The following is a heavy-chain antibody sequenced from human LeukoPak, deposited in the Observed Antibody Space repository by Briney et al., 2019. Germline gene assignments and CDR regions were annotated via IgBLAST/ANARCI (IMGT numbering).Heavy chain of an antibody. V-gene: IGHV3-21*01. D-gene: IGHD3-10*01. CDR1: GFTFSSYS. CDR2: ISSSSSYI. CDR3: AREGWFGELSYYYYGMDV. Sequence: GGSLRLSCAASGFTFSSYSMNWVRQAPGKGLEWVSSISSSSSYIYYADSVKGRFTISRDNAKNSLHLQMNSLRAEDTAVYYCAREGWFGELSYYYYGMDVWGQGTTVTVSS. J-gene: IGHJ6*02.